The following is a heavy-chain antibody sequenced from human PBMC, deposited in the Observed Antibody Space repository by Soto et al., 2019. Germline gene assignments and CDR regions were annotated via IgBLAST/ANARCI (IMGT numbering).Heavy chain of an antibody. V-gene: IGHV3-30*18. D-gene: IGHD2-21*01. CDR3: AKDFSALHYYHYGMDV. Sequence: PVGSLRLSCAASGFTFSSYGMHWVRQAPGKGLEWVAVISYDGSNKYYADSVKGRFTISRDNSKNTLYLQMNSLRAEDTAVYYCAKDFSALHYYHYGMDVWGQGTTVIVSS. J-gene: IGHJ6*02. CDR2: ISYDGSNK. CDR1: GFTFSSYG.